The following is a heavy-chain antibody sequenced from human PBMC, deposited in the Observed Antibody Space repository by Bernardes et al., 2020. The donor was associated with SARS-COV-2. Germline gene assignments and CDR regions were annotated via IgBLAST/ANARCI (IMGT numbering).Heavy chain of an antibody. D-gene: IGHD3-22*01. V-gene: IGHV4-4*07. J-gene: IGHJ6*03. CDR3: ARDDSRDYMDV. CDR1: GVSISGGY. CDR2: IYTSGIT. Sequence: SDSLSLMCTVSGVSISGGYWVWIQQSAGTGLEWMGRIYTSGITNHNPSLKSRVTMSVDMSKNQFSLRLSSVTAADSAVYYCARDDSRDYMDVWGKGTTVTVSS.